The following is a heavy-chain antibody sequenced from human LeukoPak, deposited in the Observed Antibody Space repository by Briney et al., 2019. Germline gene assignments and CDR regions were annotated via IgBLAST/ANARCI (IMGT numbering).Heavy chain of an antibody. V-gene: IGHV3-21*01. CDR3: ARAHYYGSGSYPNWFDP. J-gene: IGHJ5*02. CDR1: GFTFSSYS. CDR2: ISSSSSYI. D-gene: IGHD3-10*01. Sequence: PGGSLRLSCAASGFTFSSYSMNWVRQAPGKGLEWVSSISSSSSYIYYADSVKGRFTISRDNAKNSLYLQMNSLRAEDTAVYYCARAHYYGSGSYPNWFDPWGQGTLVTVSS.